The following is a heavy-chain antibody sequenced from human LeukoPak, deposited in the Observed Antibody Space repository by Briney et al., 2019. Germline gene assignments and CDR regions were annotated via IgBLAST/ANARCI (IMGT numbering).Heavy chain of an antibody. CDR1: GGSISSSSYY. CDR2: IYYSGST. V-gene: IGHV4-39*01. D-gene: IGHD3-22*01. Sequence: PSETLSLTCTVSGGSISSSSYYWGWIRQPPGKGLEWIGSIYYSGSTYYTPSLTSRATISVDTSKHQFSLKLSSVTAADPAVYYCARQGRLLLQYYFDYWGQGTLVTVSS. J-gene: IGHJ4*02. CDR3: ARQGRLLLQYYFDY.